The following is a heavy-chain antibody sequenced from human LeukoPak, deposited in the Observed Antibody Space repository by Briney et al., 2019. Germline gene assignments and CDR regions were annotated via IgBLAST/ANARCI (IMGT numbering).Heavy chain of an antibody. CDR3: ARFSRYCSSTSCYLYGMDV. V-gene: IGHV1-8*02. J-gene: IGHJ6*02. D-gene: IGHD2-2*01. CDR1: GYTFTSYY. Sequence: ASVKVSCKASGYTFTSYYMHWVRQAPGQGLEWMGWMDPNSGNTGYAQKFQGRVTMTRTTSRSTAYMELSSLRSEDTALYYCARFSRYCSSTSCYLYGMDVWGQGTTVTVSS. CDR2: MDPNSGNT.